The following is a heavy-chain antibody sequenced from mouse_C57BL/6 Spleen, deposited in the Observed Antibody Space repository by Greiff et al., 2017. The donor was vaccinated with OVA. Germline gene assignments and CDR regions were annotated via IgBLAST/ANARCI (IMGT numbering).Heavy chain of an antibody. Sequence: QVQLQQPGAELVRPGSSVKLSCKASGYTFTSYWMDWVKQRHGQGLEWIGNIYPSDSETHYNQKFKDKATLTVDKSSSTAYMQLSSLTSEDSAVYYCARSPVVATGAMDYWGQGTSVTVSS. CDR1: GYTFTSYW. V-gene: IGHV1-61*01. CDR3: ARSPVVATGAMDY. D-gene: IGHD1-1*01. CDR2: IYPSDSET. J-gene: IGHJ4*01.